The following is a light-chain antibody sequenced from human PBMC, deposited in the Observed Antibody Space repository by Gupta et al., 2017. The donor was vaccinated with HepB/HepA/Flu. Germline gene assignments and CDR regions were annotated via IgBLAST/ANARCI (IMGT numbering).Light chain of an antibody. J-gene: IGLJ3*02. CDR3: AAWDDSLSGWV. CDR1: SSNIGNNY. V-gene: IGLV1-47*01. Sequence: QSVLTQPPSASGLPGPRVTISCSGRSSNIGNNYVYWYQQPPGTAPKLFIYRNNQRPSGVPDRFSGSKSGTSASLAISGSRSEDEADYYCAAWDDSLSGWVFGGGTKLTVL. CDR2: RNN.